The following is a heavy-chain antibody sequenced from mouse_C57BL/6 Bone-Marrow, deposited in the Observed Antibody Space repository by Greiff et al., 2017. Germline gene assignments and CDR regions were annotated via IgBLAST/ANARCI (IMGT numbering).Heavy chain of an antibody. J-gene: IGHJ2*01. D-gene: IGHD1-1*01. V-gene: IGHV1-81*01. CDR2: IYPRSGNT. Sequence: LVESGAELARPGASVKLSCKASGYTFTSYGISWVKQRTGQGIEWIGEIYPRSGNTSYNEKFKGKATLTADKSSSTAYMELRSLTSEDSAVYFCARGDYYGPTYWGQGTTLTVSS. CDR1: GYTFTSYG. CDR3: ARGDYYGPTY.